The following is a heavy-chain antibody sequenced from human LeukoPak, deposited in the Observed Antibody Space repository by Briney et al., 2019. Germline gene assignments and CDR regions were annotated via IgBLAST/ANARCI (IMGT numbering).Heavy chain of an antibody. CDR1: GYSFATYW. CDR2: IYPDDSDT. Sequence: KLGESLKISCKVSGYSFATYWIGWVRQMPGKGLEWMGIIYPDDSDTRYSPSFQGQVTISADKSISTAYLQWSSLKASDTAMYYCATPYPREYCSSTTCYFNYWGQGTLVTVSS. CDR3: ATPYPREYCSSTTCYFNY. D-gene: IGHD2-2*01. V-gene: IGHV5-51*01. J-gene: IGHJ4*02.